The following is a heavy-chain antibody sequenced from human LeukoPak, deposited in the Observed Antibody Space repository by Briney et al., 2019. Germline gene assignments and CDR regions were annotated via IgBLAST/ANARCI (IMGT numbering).Heavy chain of an antibody. CDR1: GGSISSGDYY. J-gene: IGHJ4*02. CDR3: ARRDYYDSSGYYY. Sequence: SQTLSLTCTVSGGSISSGDYYWSWIRQPPGKGLEWIGYIYYSGSTYYNPSLKSRVTISVDTSKNQFSLKLSSVTAADTAVYYCARRDYYDSSGYYYWGQGTLVTVSS. D-gene: IGHD3-22*01. CDR2: IYYSGST. V-gene: IGHV4-30-4*01.